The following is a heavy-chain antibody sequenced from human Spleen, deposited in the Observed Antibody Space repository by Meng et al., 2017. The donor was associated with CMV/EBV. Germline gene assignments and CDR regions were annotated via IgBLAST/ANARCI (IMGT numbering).Heavy chain of an antibody. V-gene: IGHV3-30-3*01. CDR1: GITFSSYA. CDR3: ARDSQQLGGYDAFDI. J-gene: IGHJ3*02. D-gene: IGHD6-13*01. CDR2: KSYDGSNK. Sequence: QVQLVHAGGGVVQPGRSLIFSCAASGITFSSYAMHVGRQAPGKGLEWGAVKSYDGSNKYSADSVNGRFTISRDNSKNTLYLQMNSLTAEDTAVYYCARDSQQLGGYDAFDIWGQGTMVTVSS.